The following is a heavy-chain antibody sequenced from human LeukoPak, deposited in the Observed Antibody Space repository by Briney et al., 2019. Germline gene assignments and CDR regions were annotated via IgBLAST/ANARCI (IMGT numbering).Heavy chain of an antibody. Sequence: GGSLRLSCAASGFTFSSYAMSWVRQAPGKGLEWVSAISGSGGSTYYADSVKGRFTISRDNSKDTLYLQMNSLRAEDTAVYYCAKGIHPRGYSSGWYFDYWGQGTLVTVSS. J-gene: IGHJ4*02. CDR2: ISGSGGST. CDR3: AKGIHPRGYSSGWYFDY. V-gene: IGHV3-23*01. D-gene: IGHD6-19*01. CDR1: GFTFSSYA.